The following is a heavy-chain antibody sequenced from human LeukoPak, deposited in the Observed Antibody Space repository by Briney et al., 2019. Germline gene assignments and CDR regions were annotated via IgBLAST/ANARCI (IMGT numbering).Heavy chain of an antibody. CDR3: ARVLKWELLGFDY. CDR1: GVTFSNYV. D-gene: IGHD1-26*01. CDR2: ISYDGRNK. J-gene: IGHJ4*02. V-gene: IGHV3-30*04. Sequence: GGSLRLSCAASGVTFSNYVMHWVRQAPGKGLEWVAVISYDGRNKYYADSVKGRFTISRDNSKNTLYLQMNSLRAEDTAVYYCARVLKWELLGFDYWGQGTLVTVSS.